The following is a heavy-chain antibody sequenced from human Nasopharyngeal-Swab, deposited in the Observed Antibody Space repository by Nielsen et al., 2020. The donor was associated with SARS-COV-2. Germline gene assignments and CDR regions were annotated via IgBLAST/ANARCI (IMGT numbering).Heavy chain of an antibody. CDR3: ARIVGSFAHSDNLYFDY. CDR2: IYYTGSP. D-gene: IGHD3-16*01. V-gene: IGHV4-39*01. CDR1: GGSISSSSYY. Sequence: ESLKISCTVSGGSISSSSYYWGWIRQPPGKGLEWIGSIYYTGSPNYNPSLKSRVTISVDTSKNQFSLNLRSVTAADTAVYNCARIVGSFAHSDNLYFDYWGLGTLVTVSS. J-gene: IGHJ4*02.